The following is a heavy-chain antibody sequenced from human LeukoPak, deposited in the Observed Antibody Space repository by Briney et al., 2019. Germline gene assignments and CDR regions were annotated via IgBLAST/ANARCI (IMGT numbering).Heavy chain of an antibody. CDR2: IYYSGST. V-gene: IGHV4-59*12. CDR3: AREALPVDIVAGYYFDY. Sequence: PSETLSLTCTVSGGSISSYYWSWIRQPPGKGLEWIGYIYYSGSTYYNPSLKSRVTISVDTSKNQFSLKLSSVTAADTAVYYCAREALPVDIVAGYYFDYWGQGTLVTVSS. CDR1: GGSISSYY. J-gene: IGHJ4*02. D-gene: IGHD5-12*01.